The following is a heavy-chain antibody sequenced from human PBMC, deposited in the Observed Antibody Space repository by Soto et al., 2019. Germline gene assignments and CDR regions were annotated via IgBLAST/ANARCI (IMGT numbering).Heavy chain of an antibody. CDR1: GDSVSSNSAA. Sequence: RSQTLSLTCAISGDSVSSNSAAWNWIRQSPSRGLEWLGRTYYRSKWYNDYAVSVKSRITINPDTSKKQFSMQLNSVTTEDTDVYYCTRRSSIYTRIWYRWDHYSYYYGMDVWGQGTTVTVSS. D-gene: IGHD6-13*01. CDR2: TYYRSKWYN. J-gene: IGHJ6*02. CDR3: TRRSSIYTRIWYRWDHYSYYYGMDV. V-gene: IGHV6-1*01.